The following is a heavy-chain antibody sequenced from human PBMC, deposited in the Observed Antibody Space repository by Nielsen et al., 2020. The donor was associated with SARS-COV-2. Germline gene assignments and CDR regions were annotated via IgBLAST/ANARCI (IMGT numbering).Heavy chain of an antibody. Sequence: GESLKISCAASGFTFSSYSMNWVRQAPGKGLEWVSSISSSSSYIYYADSVKGRFTISRDNAKNSLYLQMNSLRAEDTAVYYCAKVYRLGSYYFDYWGQGTLVTVSS. CDR1: GFTFSSYS. J-gene: IGHJ4*02. CDR2: ISSSSSYI. D-gene: IGHD5-12*01. V-gene: IGHV3-21*01. CDR3: AKVYRLGSYYFDY.